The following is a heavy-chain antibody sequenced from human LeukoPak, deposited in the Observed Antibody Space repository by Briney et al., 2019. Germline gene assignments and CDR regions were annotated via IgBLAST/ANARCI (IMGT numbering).Heavy chain of an antibody. Sequence: PGGSLRLSCAASGFTFSSYSMNWVRQAPGKGLEWASSISSSSSYIYYADSVKGRFTISRDNAKNSLYLHMNSLRAEDTAVYYCARDKWLDDYWGQGTLVTVSS. J-gene: IGHJ4*02. CDR1: GFTFSSYS. CDR2: ISSSSSYI. CDR3: ARDKWLDDY. D-gene: IGHD6-19*01. V-gene: IGHV3-21*01.